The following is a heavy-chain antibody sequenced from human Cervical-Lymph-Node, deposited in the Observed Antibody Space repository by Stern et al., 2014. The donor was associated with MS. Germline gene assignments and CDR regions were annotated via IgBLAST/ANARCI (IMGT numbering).Heavy chain of an antibody. D-gene: IGHD4-11*01. CDR1: GGSITNRDY. J-gene: IGHJ2*01. V-gene: IGHV4-39*02. CDR3: ARGVTAVTNYVPNWCFDL. CDR2: VYYSGIT. Sequence: VQLVESGPGLVKPSETLSLTCTVSGGSITNRDYWGWIRQSPGKGLEWIGSVYYSGITYYRPSLKSRATISIGTSRNQFFLRLTSVTATDTAVYFCARGVTAVTNYVPNWCFDLWGRGTLVTVSS.